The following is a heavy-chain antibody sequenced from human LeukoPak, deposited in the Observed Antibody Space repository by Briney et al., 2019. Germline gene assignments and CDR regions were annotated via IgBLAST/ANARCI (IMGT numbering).Heavy chain of an antibody. CDR3: ARGGSSWYLDY. J-gene: IGHJ4*02. CDR1: GFTFSSYW. V-gene: IGHV3-74*01. Sequence: GGSLRLSCAASGFTFSSYWMHWVRQAPGKGLVWVSRINSDGSSTSYADSVKGRFTISRDNAKNTLYLQMNSLRAEDTAVYYCARGGSSWYLDYWGQGTLVTVSS. D-gene: IGHD6-13*01. CDR2: INSDGSST.